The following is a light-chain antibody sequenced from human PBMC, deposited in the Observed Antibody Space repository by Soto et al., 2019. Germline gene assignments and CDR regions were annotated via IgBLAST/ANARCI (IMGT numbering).Light chain of an antibody. J-gene: IGLJ2*01. CDR1: SSDIGSYPY. V-gene: IGLV2-14*01. CDR3: SSYTKTTRPVV. Sequence: QSALTQPASVSGSPGQSITISCTGTSSDIGSYPYVSWYQQPPGKVPKLMFYEVDQRPSGVSNRFSGSKSGNSASLTISGLRAEDEADYYCSSYTKTTRPVVFGGGTKLTVL. CDR2: EVD.